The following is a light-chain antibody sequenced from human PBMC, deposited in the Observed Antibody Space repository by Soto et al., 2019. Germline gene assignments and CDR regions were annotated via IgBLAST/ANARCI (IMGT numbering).Light chain of an antibody. Sequence: DIQVTQHPSSLSASVGDRVTITCRASQGIKNYLAWYQQKPGETPKLLIYAASTLESGIPPRFSGSGPGTDFTLTINNLQPEDVATYYCQRYYNAPFTFGGGTKVEIK. CDR2: AAS. CDR1: QGIKNY. J-gene: IGKJ4*01. V-gene: IGKV1-27*01. CDR3: QRYYNAPFT.